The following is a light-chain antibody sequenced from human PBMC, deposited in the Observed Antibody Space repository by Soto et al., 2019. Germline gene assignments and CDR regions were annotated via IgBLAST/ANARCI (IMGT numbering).Light chain of an antibody. CDR2: AAS. Sequence: DVQMTQSPSSLSASVGDRVTITCRTSQNIATYLNWYQHKPGRAPNLLIYAASSLQSGVPSRFSGSGYGPDFTHTISSLQPEDFATYYCQQSYSMPYTSGHGTRLEIK. CDR1: QNIATY. J-gene: IGKJ2*01. CDR3: QQSYSMPYT. V-gene: IGKV1-39*01.